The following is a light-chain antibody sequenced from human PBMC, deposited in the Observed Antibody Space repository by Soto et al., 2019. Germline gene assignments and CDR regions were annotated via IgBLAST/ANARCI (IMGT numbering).Light chain of an antibody. J-gene: IGKJ2*01. CDR2: KAS. Sequence: DLQMTQSPSTLSASVGDRVTITCRASQSISSWLAWYQQKPGKAPKLLIYKASRLEIGVPSRFIGIGSGKEFTLTISSLQPADFATYYCQQYNSYGYTFGQGTKLEIK. V-gene: IGKV1-5*03. CDR3: QQYNSYGYT. CDR1: QSISSW.